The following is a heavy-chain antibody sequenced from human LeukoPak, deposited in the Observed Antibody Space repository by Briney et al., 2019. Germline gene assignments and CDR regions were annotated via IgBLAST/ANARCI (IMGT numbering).Heavy chain of an antibody. J-gene: IGHJ3*02. CDR1: GFTFDDYA. D-gene: IGHD2-2*01. CDR2: ISWNSGSI. CDR3: AKGLSSTYAFDI. V-gene: IGHV3-9*01. Sequence: GRSLRLSCAASGFTFDDYAMHWVRQAPGEGLEWVSGISWNSGSIGYADSVKGRFTISRDNAKNSPYLQMNSLRAEDTALYYCAKGLSSTYAFDIWGQGTMVTVSS.